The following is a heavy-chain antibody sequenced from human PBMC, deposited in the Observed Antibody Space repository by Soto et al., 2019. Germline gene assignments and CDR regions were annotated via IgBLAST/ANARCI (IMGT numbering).Heavy chain of an antibody. CDR2: VSPSSGNT. CDR1: GYSFTRHD. J-gene: IGHJ6*02. V-gene: IGHV1-8*01. CDR3: AIEDILFSGVIVFYGMDV. Sequence: QVQLVQSGAEVKKPGASVKVSCKASGYSFTRHDINWVRQAPGQRLEWMGWVSPSSGNTRYAQRFLGRLTMTTVTSTSTAYMELSGLKSEDTAIYYCAIEDILFSGVIVFYGMDVWGQGTTVTVPS. D-gene: IGHD3-3*01.